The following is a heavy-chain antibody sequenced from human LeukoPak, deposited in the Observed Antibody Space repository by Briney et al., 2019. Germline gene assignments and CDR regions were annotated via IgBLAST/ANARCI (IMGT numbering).Heavy chain of an antibody. Sequence: GASVKVSCKASGYTFTDYYMHWVRQAPGQGLEWMGWINPDSGGTNYAQKFEGRLTMTRDTSTSTVYMELSSLRSEDTAVYYCARDDQGGYSPHDAFDIWGQGTMVTVSS. CDR1: GYTFTDYY. CDR3: ARDDQGGYSPHDAFDI. J-gene: IGHJ3*02. D-gene: IGHD5-18*01. V-gene: IGHV1-2*02. CDR2: INPDSGGT.